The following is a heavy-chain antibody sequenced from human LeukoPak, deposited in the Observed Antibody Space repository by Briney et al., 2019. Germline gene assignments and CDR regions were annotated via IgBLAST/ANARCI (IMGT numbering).Heavy chain of an antibody. Sequence: SETLSLTCTVSGGSISSSSYYWGWIRQPPGKGLEWIGSIYYSGSTYYNPSLKSRVTISVDTSENQFSLKLSSVTAADTAVYYCGGYDILTGYYWGQGTLVTVSS. CDR3: GGYDILTGYY. J-gene: IGHJ4*02. D-gene: IGHD3-9*01. V-gene: IGHV4-39*01. CDR1: GGSISSSSYY. CDR2: IYYSGST.